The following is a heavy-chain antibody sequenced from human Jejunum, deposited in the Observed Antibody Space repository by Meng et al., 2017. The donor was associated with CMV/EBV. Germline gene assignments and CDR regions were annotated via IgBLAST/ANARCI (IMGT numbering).Heavy chain of an antibody. V-gene: IGHV5-51*01. CDR1: GYTFSISW. CDR3: ANLGGPTNSIFDY. CDR2: IYPGDSET. D-gene: IGHD2/OR15-2a*01. J-gene: IGHJ4*02. Sequence: GYTFSISWIAWVRQKPGKGLEWMRTIYPGDSETRYCPAFQAKVAISAAKTINPAYLQWNSLKASDTAMYYCANLGGPTNSIFDYWGQGTLVTVSS.